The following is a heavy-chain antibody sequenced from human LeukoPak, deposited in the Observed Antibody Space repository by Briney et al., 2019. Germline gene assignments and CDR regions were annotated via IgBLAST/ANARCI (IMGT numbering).Heavy chain of an antibody. CDR3: AFGIVGALPDY. CDR1: GGTFSSYA. CDR2: IIPIFGTA. Sequence: GASVKVSCKASGGTFSSYAISWVRQAPGQGLEWMGGIIPIFGTANYAQKFQGRVTITADKSTSTAYMELSSLRSEDTAVYYCAFGIVGALPDYWGQGTLVTVSS. J-gene: IGHJ4*02. V-gene: IGHV1-69*06. D-gene: IGHD1-26*01.